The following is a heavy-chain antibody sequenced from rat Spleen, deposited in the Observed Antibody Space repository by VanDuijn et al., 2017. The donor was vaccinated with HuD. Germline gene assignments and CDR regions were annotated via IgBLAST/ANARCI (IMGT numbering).Heavy chain of an antibody. CDR3: TTADVDYGLGTY. V-gene: IGHV5-20*01. CDR2: ITNSGGSI. D-gene: IGHD1-6*01. Sequence: EVQLVESGGGLVQPGRSLKLSCAASGFTFNDYNMAWVRQAPTKGLEWVASITNSGGSISYRDSVKGRFTISRDNAKSTLYLQMDSLRSEDTATYYCTTADVDYGLGTYWGRGTLVTVSS. CDR1: GFTFNDYN. J-gene: IGHJ3*01.